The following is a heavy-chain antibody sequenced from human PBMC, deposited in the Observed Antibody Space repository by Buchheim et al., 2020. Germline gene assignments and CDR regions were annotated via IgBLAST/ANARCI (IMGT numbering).Heavy chain of an antibody. CDR2: ISGSGGST. CDR3: AKGAGYSSSWYSNYYYYGMDV. V-gene: IGHV3-23*01. D-gene: IGHD6-13*01. J-gene: IGHJ6*02. Sequence: EVQLLESGGGLVQPGGSLRLSCAASGFTFSSYAMSWVRQAPGKGLEWVSAISGSGGSTYYADSVKVRFTISRDNSKNTLYLQMNSLRAEDTAVYYCAKGAGYSSSWYSNYYYYGMDVWGQGTT. CDR1: GFTFSSYA.